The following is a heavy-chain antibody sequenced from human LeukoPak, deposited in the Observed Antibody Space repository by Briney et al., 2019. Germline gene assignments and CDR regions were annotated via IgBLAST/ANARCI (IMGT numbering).Heavy chain of an antibody. CDR2: ISGSGGST. J-gene: IGHJ4*02. CDR1: GFTFSSYA. CDR3: ARRGSYYEADY. D-gene: IGHD1-26*01. Sequence: GGSLRLSCAASGFTFSSYAMSWVRQAPGKGLEWVSGISGSGGSTHYADSVEGRFTISRDNSRSTLYLQVNSLRADDTAVYYCARRGSYYEADYWGQGTLVTVSS. V-gene: IGHV3-23*01.